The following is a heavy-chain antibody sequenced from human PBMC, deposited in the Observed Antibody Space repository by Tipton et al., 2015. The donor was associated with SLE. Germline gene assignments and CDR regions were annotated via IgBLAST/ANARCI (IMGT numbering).Heavy chain of an antibody. J-gene: IGHJ6*03. D-gene: IGHD3-3*01. Sequence: SLRLSCAGSGFSLNNFWMSWVRQAPVTGLEWVANINQDGSQKNYVDSVRGRFIISRDNTKNSLYLQMNSLRAEDTAVYYCARDMRDYDFWSHQFYYYMDVWGKGTTVTVSS. CDR3: ARDMRDYDFWSHQFYYYMDV. CDR2: INQDGSQK. V-gene: IGHV3-7*01. CDR1: GFSLNNFW.